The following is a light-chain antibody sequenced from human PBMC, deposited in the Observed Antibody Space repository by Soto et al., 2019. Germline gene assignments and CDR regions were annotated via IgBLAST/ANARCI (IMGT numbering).Light chain of an antibody. CDR3: QQRSNWPPLT. CDR2: DAS. V-gene: IGKV3-11*01. CDR1: QSVSSY. J-gene: IGKJ4*01. Sequence: EIVLTQSPATLSLSPGERATLSCRASQSVSSYLGWYQQKPGQAPRLLIYDASNRATGIPARFSGSGSGTDFSLPIRILEPEDFAVYYCQQRSNWPPLTFGGGTKVQIK.